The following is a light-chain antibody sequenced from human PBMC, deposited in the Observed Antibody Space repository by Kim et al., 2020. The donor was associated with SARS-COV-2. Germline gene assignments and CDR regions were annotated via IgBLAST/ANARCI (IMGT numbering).Light chain of an antibody. CDR3: AAWDDTLKVV. CDR2: NNN. CDR1: NSNSGSNF. J-gene: IGLJ3*02. Sequence: PGQRTTISCSGTNSNSGSNFVYWYQQFPGAAPKLLIYNNNQRPSGVPDRFSGSKSGTSASLAIGGLQSEDEADYFCAAWDDTLKVVFGGGTQLTVL. V-gene: IGLV1-47*02.